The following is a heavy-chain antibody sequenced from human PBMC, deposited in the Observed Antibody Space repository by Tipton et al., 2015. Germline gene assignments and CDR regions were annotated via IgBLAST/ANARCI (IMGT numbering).Heavy chain of an antibody. CDR3: AKDNRITISGVVIPDAFNI. CDR1: GFTLSDYY. Sequence: SLRLSCAVSGFTLSDYYMAWIRQAPGKGLECVSVIYTAGGTSYADSVKGRFTVSRDDSKNTLYLQMNSLRAEDTAVYYCAKDNRITISGVVIPDAFNIWGQGTMVTVSS. V-gene: IGHV3-66*02. D-gene: IGHD3-3*01. CDR2: IYTAGGT. J-gene: IGHJ3*02.